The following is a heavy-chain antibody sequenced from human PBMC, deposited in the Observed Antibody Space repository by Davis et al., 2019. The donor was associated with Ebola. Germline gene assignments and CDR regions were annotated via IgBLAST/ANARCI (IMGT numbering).Heavy chain of an antibody. CDR1: GFTVSSYA. CDR2: ISGNSHNI. CDR3: AKEDWWRFDP. J-gene: IGHJ5*02. V-gene: IGHV3-21*04. Sequence: PGGSLRLSCAVSGFTVSSYAMGWVRQAPGKGLEWVSTISGNSHNIHYADSVEGRFTISRDNSQNSLYLQMNSLRAEDTAMYYCAKEDWWRFDPWGQGTLVTVSS. D-gene: IGHD2-8*02.